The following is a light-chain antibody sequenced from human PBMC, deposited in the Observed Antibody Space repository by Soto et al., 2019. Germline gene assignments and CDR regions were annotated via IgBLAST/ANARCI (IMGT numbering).Light chain of an antibody. V-gene: IGKV3-11*01. CDR3: QQRSNFWT. J-gene: IGKJ1*01. CDR2: DAS. Sequence: EIVLTQSPATLSLSPGERATLSCRASQSVSSYLAWYQQKPGQAPRLLIYDASNRATGIPARFSGSGSGTDFTLTISSLEPEDFAVYSCQQRSNFWTFGQGTKV. CDR1: QSVSSY.